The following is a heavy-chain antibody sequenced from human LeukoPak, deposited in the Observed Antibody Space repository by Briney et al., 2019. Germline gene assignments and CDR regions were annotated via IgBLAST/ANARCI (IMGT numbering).Heavy chain of an antibody. V-gene: IGHV3-21*05. CDR1: GFTFSTYS. CDR2: ISSSSSYI. J-gene: IGHJ4*02. D-gene: IGHD1-26*01. Sequence: GGSLRLSCAASGFTFSTYSLNWVRQAPGKGLEWISYISSSSSYIYYADSVKGRFTISRDNAKNSLYLQMHSLRAEDTAVYYCARDVVGATATAWGHWGQGTLVTVSS. CDR3: ARDVVGATATAWGH.